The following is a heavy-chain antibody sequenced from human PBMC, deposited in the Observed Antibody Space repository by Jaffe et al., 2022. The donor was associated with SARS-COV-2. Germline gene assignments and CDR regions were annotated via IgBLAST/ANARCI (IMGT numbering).Heavy chain of an antibody. CDR3: ARQAYSSGRSFAFDI. V-gene: IGHV4-39*01. CDR2: IYYSGST. D-gene: IGHD6-19*01. CDR1: GGSISSSSYY. J-gene: IGHJ3*02. Sequence: QLQLQESGPGLVKPSETLSLTCTVSGGSISSSSYYWGWIRQPPGKGLEWIGSIYYSGSTYYNPSLKSRVTISVDTSKNQFSLKLSSVTAADTAVYYCARQAYSSGRSFAFDIWGQGTMVTVSS.